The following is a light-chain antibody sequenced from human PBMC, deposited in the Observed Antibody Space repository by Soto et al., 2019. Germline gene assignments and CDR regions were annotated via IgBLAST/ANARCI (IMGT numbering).Light chain of an antibody. J-gene: IGKJ1*01. CDR3: QQYNNWLQT. V-gene: IGKV3-15*01. Sequence: VMTHAPATLSVSPGERATLSCRASQTINNNVAWYQLKDGQVPRLVIYGASTRATDIPARFSGSGSGTELTLTISSLQSEDFAEYNCQQYNNWLQTVGQGTQVDIK. CDR1: QTINNN. CDR2: GAS.